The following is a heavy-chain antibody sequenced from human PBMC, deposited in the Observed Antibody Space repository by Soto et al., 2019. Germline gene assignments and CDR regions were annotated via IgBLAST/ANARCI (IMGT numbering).Heavy chain of an antibody. D-gene: IGHD3-16*01. J-gene: IGHJ6*03. Sequence: GGSLRLSCAASGFTFSSYAMSWVRQAPGKGLEWVSAISGSGGSTYYADSVKGRFTISRDNAKNSLYLQMNSLRAEDTAVYYCAKVRLILPPRRPDYYYSYMDVWGKGTTVTVSS. CDR3: AKVRLILPPRRPDYYYSYMDV. CDR1: GFTFSSYA. CDR2: ISGSGGST. V-gene: IGHV3-23*01.